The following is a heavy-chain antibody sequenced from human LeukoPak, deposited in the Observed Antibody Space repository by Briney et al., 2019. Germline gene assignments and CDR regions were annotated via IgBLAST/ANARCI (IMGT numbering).Heavy chain of an antibody. CDR3: ARYCSGGSCYATSNWFDP. J-gene: IGHJ5*02. D-gene: IGHD2-15*01. CDR2: IYYSGST. Sequence: PSETLSLTCTVSGGSISSYYWSWIRQPPGKGLEWIGYIYYSGSTNYNPSLKSRVTISVDTSKNQFSLKLSSVTAADTAVYYCARYCSGGSCYATSNWFDPWGQGTLVTVSS. V-gene: IGHV4-59*01. CDR1: GGSISSYY.